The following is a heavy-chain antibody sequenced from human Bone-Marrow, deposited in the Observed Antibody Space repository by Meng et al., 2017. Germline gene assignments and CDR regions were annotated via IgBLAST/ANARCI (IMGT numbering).Heavy chain of an antibody. Sequence: VGLLGSGGGLVKPGGSLRLVCAASGFTFSNAWMSWVRQAPGKGLEWVAVIWYDGSNKYYADSVKGRFTISRDNSKNTLYLQMNSLRAEDTAVYYCARADYGGFLDYWGQGTLVTVSS. CDR3: ARADYGGFLDY. V-gene: IGHV3-33*08. CDR1: GFTFSNAW. J-gene: IGHJ4*02. D-gene: IGHD4-23*01. CDR2: IWYDGSNK.